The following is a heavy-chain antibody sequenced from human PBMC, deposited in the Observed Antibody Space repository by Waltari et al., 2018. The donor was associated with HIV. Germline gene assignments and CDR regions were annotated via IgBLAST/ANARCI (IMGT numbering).Heavy chain of an antibody. CDR3: ARVTKITYYYDSSGYYYFDC. CDR2: ICYSGST. J-gene: IGHJ4*02. D-gene: IGHD3-22*01. Sequence: QVQLQESGPGLVKPSETLSLTCTVSGGSLSSYCWSWIRQPAGKALEWIGYICYSGSTNYNPSLKGRVTISIDTSKSQFSLKLSSVTAADTAVYYCARVTKITYYYDSSGYYYFDCWGQGTLVTVSS. CDR1: GGSLSSYC. V-gene: IGHV4-59*01.